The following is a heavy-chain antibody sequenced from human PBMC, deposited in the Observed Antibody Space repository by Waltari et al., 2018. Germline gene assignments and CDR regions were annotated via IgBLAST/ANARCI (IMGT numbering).Heavy chain of an antibody. Sequence: QVQLVESGGGVVQPGRSQRLSCAASGFAFDPPAMHWVRQAPGKGLEWVAMIWNDGSHEYYADSVKGRLTISRDNSKNTVYLQMSSLRGDDTAMYYCVTDPPYSGWSFAHWGQGTLVTVSS. D-gene: IGHD6-19*01. CDR3: VTDPPYSGWSFAH. CDR2: IWNDGSHE. CDR1: GFAFDPPA. J-gene: IGHJ4*02. V-gene: IGHV3-33*03.